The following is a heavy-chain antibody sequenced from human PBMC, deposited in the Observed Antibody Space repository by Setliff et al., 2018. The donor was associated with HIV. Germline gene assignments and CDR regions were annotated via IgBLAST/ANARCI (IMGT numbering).Heavy chain of an antibody. V-gene: IGHV4-59*01. J-gene: IGHJ4*02. CDR3: ARDSSYAPERRGFDY. CDR1: GGSISSYY. Sequence: PSETLSLTCTVSGGSISSYYWSWIRQPPGKGLEWIGYIYYSGSTNYNPSLKSRVTISVDTSKNQFSLKLSSVTAADTAAYYCARDSSYAPERRGFDYWGQGTLVTVSS. D-gene: IGHD2-2*01. CDR2: IYYSGST.